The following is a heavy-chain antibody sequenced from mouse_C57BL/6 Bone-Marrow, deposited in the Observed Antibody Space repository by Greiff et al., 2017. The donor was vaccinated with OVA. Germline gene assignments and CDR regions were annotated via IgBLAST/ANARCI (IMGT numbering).Heavy chain of an antibody. CDR3: ARSILRTFDY. V-gene: IGHV1-4*01. D-gene: IGHD1-1*01. CDR1: GYTFTSYT. Sequence: VKLMESGAELARPGASVKMSCKASGYTFTSYTMHWVKQRPGQGLEWIGYINPSSGYTKYNQKFKDKATLTADKSSSTAYMQLSSLTSEDSAVYYCARSILRTFDYWGQGTTLTVSS. J-gene: IGHJ2*01. CDR2: INPSSGYT.